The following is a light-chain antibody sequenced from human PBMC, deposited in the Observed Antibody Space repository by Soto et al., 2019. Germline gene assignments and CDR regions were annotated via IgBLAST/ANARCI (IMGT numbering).Light chain of an antibody. Sequence: EIVMTQSPATLSVSPGERATLSCRASQSVSSNLAWYQQKPGQAPRLLIYGASTRATGIPASFSGSESGTEFTLTISSLQSEDFAVYYCQQYNNWPVTFGQGTKVEIK. V-gene: IGKV3-15*01. CDR2: GAS. CDR1: QSVSSN. CDR3: QQYNNWPVT. J-gene: IGKJ1*01.